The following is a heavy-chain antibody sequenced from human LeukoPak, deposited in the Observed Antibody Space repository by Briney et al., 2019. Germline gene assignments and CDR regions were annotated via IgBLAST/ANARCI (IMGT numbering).Heavy chain of an antibody. V-gene: IGHV1-2*02. Sequence: ASVKVSCKASGYTFTGYYLHWMRQAPGQGLEWMGWINPNSGGTNYAQKFQGRVTMTRDTSISTAYMELSRLRSDDTAVFYCARGPGNKYSSSSSDYYYYYYMDVWGKGTTVTVSS. J-gene: IGHJ6*03. CDR1: GYTFTGYY. D-gene: IGHD6-6*01. CDR3: ARGPGNKYSSSSSDYYYYYYMDV. CDR2: INPNSGGT.